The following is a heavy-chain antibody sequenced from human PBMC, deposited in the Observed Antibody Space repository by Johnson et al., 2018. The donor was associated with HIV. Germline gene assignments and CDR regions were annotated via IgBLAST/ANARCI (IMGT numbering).Heavy chain of an antibody. CDR2: ISSDGGST. V-gene: IGHV3-64*04. CDR3: ARGDIGWNDDFAFDI. CDR1: GFPFSTYA. D-gene: IGHD1-1*01. J-gene: IGHJ3*02. Sequence: QVQLVESGGGLVQPGGSLRLSCTASGFPFSTYAMHWVRQAPGTGLEYVSAISSDGGSTYYANSVKGTFTISRDNSKNTLYLQMNSLRGEDTAVYYCARGDIGWNDDFAFDIWGQGTMVTVSS.